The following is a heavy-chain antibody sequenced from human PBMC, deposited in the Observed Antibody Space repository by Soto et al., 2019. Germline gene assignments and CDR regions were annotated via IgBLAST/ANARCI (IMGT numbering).Heavy chain of an antibody. J-gene: IGHJ4*02. D-gene: IGHD5-12*01. CDR2: IYHSWST. CDR3: AGGPGVARIY. CDR1: GGSISSGGYS. Sequence: QLQLQESGSGLVKPSQTLSLTCAVSGGSISSGGYSWSWIRQPPGKGLEWIGYIYHSWSTYYNPSIKSRVTRSVDRSKNQFSLKLSSVSAADTAVYYCAGGPGVARIYWGQGTLVTVSS. V-gene: IGHV4-30-2*01.